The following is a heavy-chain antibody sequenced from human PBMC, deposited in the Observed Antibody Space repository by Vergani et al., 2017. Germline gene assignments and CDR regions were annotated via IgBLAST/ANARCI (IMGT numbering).Heavy chain of an antibody. Sequence: EVQLLESGGSLKQPGGSVRLSCAASGFTFSTCAMHWVRQAPGKGLEWVSGMNGDGDTISYADSVKGRFTISRDNAKNTLFLQMNSLRAEDTAVYYCARARKFRFGVVWENWFDPWGQGTLVTVSS. D-gene: IGHD3-3*01. CDR1: GFTFSTCA. V-gene: IGHV3-74*01. CDR3: ARARKFRFGVVWENWFDP. CDR2: MNGDGDTI. J-gene: IGHJ5*02.